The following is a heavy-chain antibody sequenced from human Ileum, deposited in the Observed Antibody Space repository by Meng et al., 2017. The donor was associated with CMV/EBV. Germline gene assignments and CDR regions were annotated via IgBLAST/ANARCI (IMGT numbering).Heavy chain of an antibody. V-gene: IGHV3-30*02. CDR2: IRYDGSNQ. CDR1: GFTFSNYG. Sequence: GESLKISCVASGFTFSNYGMHWVRQAPGKGLEWVTFIRYDGSNQYYADSVKGRFTISRDTSKNTLYLQMNSLRAEDTAVYYCAKTANIGFANNWSDLWGHGTLVTVSS. J-gene: IGHJ5*02. D-gene: IGHD2-21*02. CDR3: AKTANIGFANNWSDL.